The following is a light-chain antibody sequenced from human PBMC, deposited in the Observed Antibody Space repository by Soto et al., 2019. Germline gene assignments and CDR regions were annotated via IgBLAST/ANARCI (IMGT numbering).Light chain of an antibody. V-gene: IGKV3-15*01. Sequence: EIVMTQAPATLSVSPWESATLSCRASQSVSNNLTWYQQKPGQPPSLLIYGASTRANGVPGRFSGSGSGTELTLTISSLQSEAFAGYYCQQYNDWWTVGQGTKVEI. J-gene: IGKJ1*01. CDR3: QQYNDWWT. CDR1: QSVSNN. CDR2: GAS.